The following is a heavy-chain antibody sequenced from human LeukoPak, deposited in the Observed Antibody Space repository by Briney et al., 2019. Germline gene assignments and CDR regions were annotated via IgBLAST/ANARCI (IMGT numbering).Heavy chain of an antibody. D-gene: IGHD3-22*01. CDR2: FGTRSTSI. Sequence: GGSLRLSCTASGFTFSGYSMNWIRQAPGKGLEWVSSFGTRSTSIYHAGSVKGRFAISRDNAKNSLYLQMNSLRAEDTALYYCAREVSEGLDFWGQGTLVTVSS. J-gene: IGHJ4*02. V-gene: IGHV3-21*01. CDR1: GFTFSGYS. CDR3: AREVSEGLDF.